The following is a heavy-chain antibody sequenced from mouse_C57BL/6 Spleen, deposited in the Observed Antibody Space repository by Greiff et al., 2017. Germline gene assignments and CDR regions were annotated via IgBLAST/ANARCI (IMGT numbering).Heavy chain of an antibody. CDR1: GYTFTSYG. Sequence: QVQLQQSGAELARPGASVKLSCKASGYTFTSYGISWVKQRTGQGLEWIGEIYPRSGNTYYNEKFKGKATLTANKSSSTAYMELRSLTSEDSAVYVGARYDYGSSDRYFDVWGTGTTVTVSS. J-gene: IGHJ1*03. CDR3: ARYDYGSSDRYFDV. V-gene: IGHV1-81*01. CDR2: IYPRSGNT. D-gene: IGHD1-1*01.